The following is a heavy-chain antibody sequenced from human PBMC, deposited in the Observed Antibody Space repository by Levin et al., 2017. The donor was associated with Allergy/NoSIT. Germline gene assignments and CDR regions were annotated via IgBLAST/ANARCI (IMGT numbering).Heavy chain of an antibody. Sequence: ASVKVSCKASGYTFTSYDINWVRQATGQGLEWMGWMNPNSGNTGYAQKFQGRVTMTRNTSISTAYMELSSLRSEDTAVYYCARGMRGYYGMDVWGQGTTVTVSS. CDR3: ARGMRGYYGMDV. CDR2: MNPNSGNT. CDR1: GYTFTSYD. D-gene: IGHD3-10*01. V-gene: IGHV1-8*01. J-gene: IGHJ6*02.